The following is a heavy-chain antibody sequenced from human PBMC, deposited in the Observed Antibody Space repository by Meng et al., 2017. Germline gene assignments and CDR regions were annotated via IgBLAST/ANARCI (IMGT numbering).Heavy chain of an antibody. CDR1: GYTLTSYD. D-gene: IGHD3/OR15-3a*01. J-gene: IGHJ4*02. V-gene: IGHV1-8*01. Sequence: AEVKKPGASVKVSCKASGYTLTSYDINWVRQATGQGLEWMGWMNPNSGNTGYAQKFQGRVTMTRNTSISTAYMELSSLRSEDTAVYYCARGPNRWTGFDYWGQGTLVTVSS. CDR3: ARGPNRWTGFDY. CDR2: MNPNSGNT.